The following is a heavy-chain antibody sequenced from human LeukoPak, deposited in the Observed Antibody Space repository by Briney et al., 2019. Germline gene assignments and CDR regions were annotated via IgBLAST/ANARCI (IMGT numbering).Heavy chain of an antibody. J-gene: IGHJ4*02. CDR2: ISDGGGRT. CDR3: AKGIYGSSRYPFDY. V-gene: IGHV3-23*01. CDR1: GFTFRNFA. Sequence: PGGSLRLSCAASGFTFRNFAMGWVRQAPGKGLEGVSVISDGGGRTYYADFVKGRFTISRDNSKNTLYLQMDSLRADDTAVFYCAKGIYGSSRYPFDYWGQGTLVTVSS. D-gene: IGHD6-19*01.